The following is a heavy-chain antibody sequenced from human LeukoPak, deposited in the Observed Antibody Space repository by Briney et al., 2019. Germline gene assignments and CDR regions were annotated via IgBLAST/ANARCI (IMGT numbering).Heavy chain of an antibody. V-gene: IGHV4-34*01. J-gene: IGHJ4*02. CDR3: ASGPLFWSSYYGAWYYDY. Sequence: SETLSLTCAVSGVSLSSYYWVWIRQSPEKGLEWIGEIKDVGSPNYNPTLKSRVTISIDTSKNQFSLHLISVTAADTAVYFCASGPLFWSSYYGAWYYDYWGPGNLVTVPS. D-gene: IGHD3-3*01. CDR1: GVSLSSYY. CDR2: IKDVGSP.